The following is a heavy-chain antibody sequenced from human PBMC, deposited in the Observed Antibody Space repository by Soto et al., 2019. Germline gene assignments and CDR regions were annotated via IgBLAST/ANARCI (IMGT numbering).Heavy chain of an antibody. Sequence: SETLSLTCTVSGDSINNYYWSWLRQPPGKGLEWIGYIYYSGSTNYNPSLKSRLTISVDTSKNQFSLKLSSVTAADTAVYYCARDHGYCSSNKCYSRFYFDYWGQGTLVTVSS. CDR1: GDSINNYY. J-gene: IGHJ4*02. V-gene: IGHV4-59*01. CDR2: IYYSGST. CDR3: ARDHGYCSSNKCYSRFYFDY. D-gene: IGHD2-2*03.